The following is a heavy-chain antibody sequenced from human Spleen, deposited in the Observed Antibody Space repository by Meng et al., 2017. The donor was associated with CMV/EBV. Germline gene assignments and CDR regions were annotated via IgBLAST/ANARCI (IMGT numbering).Heavy chain of an antibody. V-gene: IGHV3-21*01. J-gene: IGHJ4*02. CDR1: GFTFRSFS. CDR3: ARKGSGWYGD. CDR2: ISSSSSYI. Sequence: RWGGSGGGLVKPEGCLCLAWAASGFTFRSFSMNWVRQAPGKGLEWVYSISSSSSYIYYAHSVKGRFTISRDNAKNSLYLQMNSLRAEDTAVYYCARKGSGWYGDWGQGTLVTVSS. D-gene: IGHD6-19*01.